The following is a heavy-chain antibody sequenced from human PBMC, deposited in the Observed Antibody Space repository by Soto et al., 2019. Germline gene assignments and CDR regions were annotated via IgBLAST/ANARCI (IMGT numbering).Heavy chain of an antibody. CDR3: ASRKSSHYFDY. Sequence: PSETLSLTCTVSGGSISSGDYYWSWTRQPPGKGLEWIGYIYYSGSTYYNPSLKSRVTISVDTSKNQFSLKLSSVTAADTAVYYCASRKSSHYFDYWGQGTLVTVSS. CDR2: IYYSGST. CDR1: GGSISSGDYY. D-gene: IGHD3-10*01. V-gene: IGHV4-30-4*01. J-gene: IGHJ4*02.